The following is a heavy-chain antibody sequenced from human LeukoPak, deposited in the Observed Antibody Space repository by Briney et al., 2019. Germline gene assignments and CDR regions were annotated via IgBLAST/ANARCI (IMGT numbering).Heavy chain of an antibody. Sequence: PGGSLRLSCAASGFTFSTYAMNWVRQAPGRGLEWVSGISGPGSTTYYADSVKGRFTISRDNSQNTLYLQMHSLRADDTAVYYCAKDPAVLPVATFDNWGQGTLVTVSS. J-gene: IGHJ4*02. CDR3: AKDPAVLPVATFDN. V-gene: IGHV3-23*01. CDR2: ISGPGSTT. CDR1: GFTFSTYA. D-gene: IGHD2-15*01.